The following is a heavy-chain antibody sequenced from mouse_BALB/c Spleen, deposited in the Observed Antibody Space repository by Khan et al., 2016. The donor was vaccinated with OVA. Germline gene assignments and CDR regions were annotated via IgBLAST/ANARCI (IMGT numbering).Heavy chain of an antibody. J-gene: IGHJ3*01. V-gene: IGHV1S135*01. CDR1: GYSFTTYY. CDR3: ARHGYVAWFAY. Sequence: VQLQQSGPELMRPGASVKISCKASGYSFTTYYIHWVKQSHGKSLEWIGYIDPFNGVTSYNQKFKGKATLTVDKSSSTAYMHLSSLTSADSAVYYCARHGYVAWFAYWGQGTLVTVSA. CDR2: IDPFNGVT. D-gene: IGHD2-2*01.